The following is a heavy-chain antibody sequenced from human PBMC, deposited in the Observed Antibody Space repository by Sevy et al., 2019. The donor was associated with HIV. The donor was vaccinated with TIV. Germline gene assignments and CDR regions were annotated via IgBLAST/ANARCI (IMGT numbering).Heavy chain of an antibody. D-gene: IGHD3-9*01. V-gene: IGHV3-30*03. CDR2: ISYHGRNE. CDR1: GFSFSSYG. CDR3: ARDFTGFNGMDV. Sequence: GGSLRLSCAASGFSFSSYGMHWVRQAPGKGLEWVAVISYHGRNEFYGDSVKGRFTISRDNSKKTLYLQVNSLRAEDTAVYYCARDFTGFNGMDVWRQGTMVTVSS. J-gene: IGHJ6*02.